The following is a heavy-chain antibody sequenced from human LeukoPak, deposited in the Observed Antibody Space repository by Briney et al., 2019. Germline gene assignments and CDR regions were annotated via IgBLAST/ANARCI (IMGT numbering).Heavy chain of an antibody. CDR2: IYYSGST. V-gene: IGHV4-59*01. Sequence: SETLSLTCTVSGGSISSYCWSWIRQPPGKGLEWIGYIYYSGSTNYNPSLKSRVTISVDTSKNQFSLKLSSVTAADTAVYYCARSILSPLYSSGWYGYYFDYWGQGTLVTVSS. CDR1: GGSISSYC. J-gene: IGHJ4*02. CDR3: ARSILSPLYSSGWYGYYFDY. D-gene: IGHD6-19*01.